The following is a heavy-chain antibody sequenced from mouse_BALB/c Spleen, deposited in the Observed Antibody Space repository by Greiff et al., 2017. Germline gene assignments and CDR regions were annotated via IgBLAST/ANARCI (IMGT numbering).Heavy chain of an antibody. D-gene: IGHD2-14*01. CDR1: GDSITSGY. CDR2: ISYSGST. Sequence: VQLKESGPSLVKPSQTLSLTCSVTGDSITSGYWNWIRKFPGNKLEYMGYISYSGSTYYNPSLKSRISIPRDTSKNQYYLQLNSVTTEDTATYYCARWYRYDGYYWYFDVWGAGTTVTVSS. V-gene: IGHV3-8*02. CDR3: ARWYRYDGYYWYFDV. J-gene: IGHJ1*01.